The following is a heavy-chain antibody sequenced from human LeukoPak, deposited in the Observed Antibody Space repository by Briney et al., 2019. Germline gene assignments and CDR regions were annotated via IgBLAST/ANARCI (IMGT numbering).Heavy chain of an antibody. CDR3: ARPVGSSWYHEVLLGRDY. D-gene: IGHD6-13*01. Sequence: TSETLSLTCTVSGGSISSSSYYWGWIRQPPGKGLEWIGYIYYRGSTYYNPSLKSRVTISVDTSKNQFSLKLSSVTAADTAVYYCARPVGSSWYHEVLLGRDYWGQGTLVTVSS. CDR2: IYYRGST. CDR1: GGSISSSSYY. V-gene: IGHV4-39*01. J-gene: IGHJ4*02.